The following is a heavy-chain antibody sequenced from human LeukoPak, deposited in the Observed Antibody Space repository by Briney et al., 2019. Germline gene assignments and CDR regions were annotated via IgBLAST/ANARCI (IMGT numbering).Heavy chain of an antibody. Sequence: SETLSLTCAVSGVSFNDYYWSWVRQTPGKGLEWIGEINHSGYTNHSPSLKSRVTLSIDTSRKQFSLNLRSVTVADTGLYYCTRMTTGHDYWGRGTLVTVSS. V-gene: IGHV4-34*01. CDR2: INHSGYT. J-gene: IGHJ4*02. CDR3: TRMTTGHDY. D-gene: IGHD4-17*01. CDR1: GVSFNDYY.